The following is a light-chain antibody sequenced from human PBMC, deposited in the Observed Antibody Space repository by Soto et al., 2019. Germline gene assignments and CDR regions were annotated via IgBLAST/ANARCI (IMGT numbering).Light chain of an antibody. J-gene: IGKJ5*01. CDR2: KAS. Sequence: DIQMTQSPSTLSASVGDRVTITCRASQSISSWLAWYQQKPGKAPKLLIYKASSLETGVPSRFSGSGSGTDFTFTISSLQAEDIGTYFCQQYDSVFTFGQGTRLEIK. CDR1: QSISSW. V-gene: IGKV1-5*03. CDR3: QQYDSVFT.